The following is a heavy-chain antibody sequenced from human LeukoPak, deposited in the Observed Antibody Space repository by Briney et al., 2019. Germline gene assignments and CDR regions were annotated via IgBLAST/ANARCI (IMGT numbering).Heavy chain of an antibody. Sequence: AASVKASCKASGGTFSSYAISWVRQAPGQGLEWMGRIIPIFGTANYAQKFQGRVTITTDESTSTAYMELSSLRSEDTAVYYCARDLEMATIDDAFDIWGQGTMVTVSS. CDR3: ARDLEMATIDDAFDI. V-gene: IGHV1-69*05. J-gene: IGHJ3*02. CDR2: IIPIFGTA. CDR1: GGTFSSYA. D-gene: IGHD5-24*01.